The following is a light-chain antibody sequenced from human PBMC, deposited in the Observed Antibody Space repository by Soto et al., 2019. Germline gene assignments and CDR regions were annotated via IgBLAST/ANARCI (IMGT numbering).Light chain of an antibody. Sequence: EIVLSQSPATLSLSPGERATLSCTTSQSVSSFLAWYQQKPGQAPRLLIHDTSSRAIGIPDRLSGSKSGTNFTLTIRRMEPEDVAIYYCQLRTNWPSLTFGGGTKVDI. J-gene: IGKJ4*01. V-gene: IGKV3-11*01. CDR2: DTS. CDR3: QLRTNWPSLT. CDR1: QSVSSF.